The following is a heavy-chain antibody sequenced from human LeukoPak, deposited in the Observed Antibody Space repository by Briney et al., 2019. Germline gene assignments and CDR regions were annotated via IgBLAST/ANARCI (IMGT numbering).Heavy chain of an antibody. J-gene: IGHJ3*02. Sequence: GESLKISCKGSGYSFTSYWIGWVRQMPEKGLEWMGIIYPGDSDTRYSPSFQGQVTISADKSISAAYLQWSSLKASDTAVYYCASPTLTGYYNAPPDAFDIWGQGTMVTVSS. CDR1: GYSFTSYW. V-gene: IGHV5-51*06. CDR2: IYPGDSDT. CDR3: ASPTLTGYYNAPPDAFDI. D-gene: IGHD3-9*01.